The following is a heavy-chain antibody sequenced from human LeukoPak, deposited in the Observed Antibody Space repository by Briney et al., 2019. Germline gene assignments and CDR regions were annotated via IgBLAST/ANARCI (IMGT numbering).Heavy chain of an antibody. CDR1: GGSFSGYY. CDR2: INHSGST. J-gene: IGHJ4*02. V-gene: IGHV4-34*01. D-gene: IGHD3-16*02. CDR3: ARVRSFGGVIVS. Sequence: SETLSLTCAVSGGSFSGYYWSWIRQPPGKGLEWIGEINHSGSTNYNPSLKSRGTISVDTSKNQFSLKLSSVTGADTAVYYCARVRSFGGVIVSWGQGTLVTVSS.